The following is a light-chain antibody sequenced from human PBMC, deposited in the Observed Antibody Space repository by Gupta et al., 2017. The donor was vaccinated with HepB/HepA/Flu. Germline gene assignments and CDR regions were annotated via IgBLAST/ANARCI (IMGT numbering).Light chain of an antibody. V-gene: IGLV5-37*01. CDR3: MIWPSNAHVV. CDR2: YYSDSDK. Sequence: QPVLTQPPSSSASSGASARLTCTLPSDINVGSYNIYWYQQKTGSPPRYLLYYYSDSDKGQGSGVPSRFSGSKDASANTGILLISGLQSEDEADYYCMIWPSNAHVVFGGGTKLTVL. J-gene: IGLJ2*01. CDR1: SDINVGSYN.